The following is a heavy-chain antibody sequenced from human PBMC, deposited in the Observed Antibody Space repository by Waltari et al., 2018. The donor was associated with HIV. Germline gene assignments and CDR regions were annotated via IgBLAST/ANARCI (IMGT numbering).Heavy chain of an antibody. J-gene: IGHJ4*02. CDR1: GGSISSNVYH. CDR2: IYYTGNT. D-gene: IGHD4-17*01. Sequence: QLRLQESGPRLVKPSETLSLTCSVSGGSISSNVYHWGWIRQSPGKGLEWIGSIYYTGNTYYKPSCKRRVTISIDTSKNQFSLRLTSVTAADTAIYYCVAQDYSDSVDWWGQGTLVTVFS. CDR3: VAQDYSDSVDW. V-gene: IGHV4-39*07.